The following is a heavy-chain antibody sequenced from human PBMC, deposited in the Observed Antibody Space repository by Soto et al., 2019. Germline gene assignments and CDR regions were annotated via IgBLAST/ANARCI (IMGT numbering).Heavy chain of an antibody. D-gene: IGHD2-2*01. Sequence: QVQLVQSGAEVKKPGSSVKVSCKASGGTFSSYTISWVRQAPGQGLEWMGRIIPILGIANYAQKFQGRVTITADKSTSTAYMELSSLRSEDTAVYYCARDRGGVPAAMSPFDYGGQGTLVTVSS. CDR3: ARDRGGVPAAMSPFDY. J-gene: IGHJ4*02. V-gene: IGHV1-69*08. CDR2: IIPILGIA. CDR1: GGTFSSYT.